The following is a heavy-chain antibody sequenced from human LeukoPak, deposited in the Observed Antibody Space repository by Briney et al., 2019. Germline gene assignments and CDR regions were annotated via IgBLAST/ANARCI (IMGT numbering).Heavy chain of an antibody. D-gene: IGHD6-6*01. CDR3: ARGVIAARPVNYYYYYMEV. CDR1: GFTVSSNY. J-gene: IGHJ6*03. Sequence: GGSLRLSCAASGFTVSSNYMSWVRQAPGKGLEWVSVIYSGGSTYYADSVKGRFTISRDNSKNTLYLQMNSLRAEDTAVYYCARGVIAARPVNYYYYYMEVWGKGPTVTVSS. CDR2: IYSGGST. V-gene: IGHV3-66*01.